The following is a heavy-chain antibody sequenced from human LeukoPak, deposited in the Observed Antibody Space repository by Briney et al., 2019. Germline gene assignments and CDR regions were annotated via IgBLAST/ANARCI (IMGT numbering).Heavy chain of an antibody. D-gene: IGHD3-16*01. CDR1: GGSISSGGYY. V-gene: IGHV4-31*03. J-gene: IGHJ4*02. CDR2: IYYSGST. CDR3: ATTFGSYFDY. Sequence: SQTLSPTCTVSGGSISSGGYYWSWVRQHPGKGLEWIGYIYYSGSTYYNPSLKSRVTMSVDTSENQFSLKLSSVTAADTAVYYCATTFGSYFDYWSQGTLVTVSS.